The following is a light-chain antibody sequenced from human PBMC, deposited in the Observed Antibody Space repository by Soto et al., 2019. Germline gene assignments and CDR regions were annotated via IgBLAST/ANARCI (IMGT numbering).Light chain of an antibody. J-gene: IGKJ1*01. CDR2: KAS. CDR1: QSINNW. V-gene: IGKV1-5*03. CDR3: QQYDTYWT. Sequence: DIPMTQSPSTLSASVGDRVTITCRASQSINNWLAWYQQKPGKAPKLLIYKASNLDFGVPSRFSGSGSGTEFTITISSLQPDDFATYYCQQYDTYWTFGQGTKVEIK.